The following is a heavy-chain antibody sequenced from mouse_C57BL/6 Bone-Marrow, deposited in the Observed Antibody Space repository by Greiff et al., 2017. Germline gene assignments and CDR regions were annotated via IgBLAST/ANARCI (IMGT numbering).Heavy chain of an antibody. CDR1: GFTFSSYA. Sequence: DVKLVESGGGLVKPGGSLKLSCAASGFTFSSYAMSWVRQTPEKRLEWVATISDGGSYTYYPDNVKGRFTISRDNAKNNLYLQMSHLKSEDTAMYYCESVVYCYGSSFDVWGKGTTLTVSS. D-gene: IGHD1-1*01. J-gene: IGHJ2*01. V-gene: IGHV5-4*03. CDR3: ESVVYCYGSSFDV. CDR2: ISDGGSYT.